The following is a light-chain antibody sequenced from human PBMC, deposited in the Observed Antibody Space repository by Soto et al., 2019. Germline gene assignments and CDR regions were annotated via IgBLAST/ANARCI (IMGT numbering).Light chain of an antibody. CDR2: DAS. Sequence: DIQMPQTTSTLSASVGDRVTITCRASQSISSWLAWYQQKPGKAPKLLIYDASSLESGVPSRFSGSGSGTEFTLTIGSLQPDDFATYYCQQYNIYLWTFGHVSKVDI. CDR1: QSISSW. V-gene: IGKV1-5*01. CDR3: QQYNIYLWT. J-gene: IGKJ1*01.